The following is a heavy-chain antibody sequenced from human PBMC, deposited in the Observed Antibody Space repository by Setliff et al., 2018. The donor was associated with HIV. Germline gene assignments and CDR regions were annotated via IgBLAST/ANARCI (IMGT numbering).Heavy chain of an antibody. CDR3: ARVSSTSCYGGPCRRTPRDYYYYYYMDV. CDR1: GYTFTSYY. CDR2: INPSGGST. D-gene: IGHD2-2*01. J-gene: IGHJ6*03. Sequence: EASVKVSCKASGYTFTSYYMHWVQQAPGQGLEWMGIINPSGGSTSYAQKFQGRVTMTRDTSTSTVYMELSSLRSEDTAVYYCARVSSTSCYGGPCRRTPRDYYYYYYMDVWGKGTTVTVSS. V-gene: IGHV1-46*01.